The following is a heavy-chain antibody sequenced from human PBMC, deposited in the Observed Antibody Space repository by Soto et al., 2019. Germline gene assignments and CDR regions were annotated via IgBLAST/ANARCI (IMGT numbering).Heavy chain of an antibody. Sequence: EVQLLESGGDLVQPGGSLRLSCAASRFTFSSYAMSWVRQAPGKGLEWVSGISGSGGSTYYADSVKGRFTISRDNSKNTLYVEMNSVRAEDTAVYYCAKIILGSSSVWAIDYWGQGALVTVSS. J-gene: IGHJ4*02. CDR2: ISGSGGST. D-gene: IGHD6-19*01. V-gene: IGHV3-23*01. CDR3: AKIILGSSSVWAIDY. CDR1: RFTFSSYA.